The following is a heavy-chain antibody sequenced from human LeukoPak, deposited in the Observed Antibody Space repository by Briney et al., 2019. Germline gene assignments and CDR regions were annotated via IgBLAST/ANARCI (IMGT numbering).Heavy chain of an antibody. J-gene: IGHJ4*02. D-gene: IGHD3-10*01. CDR3: ARHTLWFGRLTTNYFDY. CDR1: GGSISSYY. V-gene: IGHV4-4*07. CDR2: IYTSGST. Sequence: SETLSLTCTVSGGSISSYYWSWIRQPAGKGLEWIGRIYTSGSTNYNPSLKSRVTMSVDTSKNQFSLKLSSVTAADTAVYYCARHTLWFGRLTTNYFDYWGQGTLVTVSS.